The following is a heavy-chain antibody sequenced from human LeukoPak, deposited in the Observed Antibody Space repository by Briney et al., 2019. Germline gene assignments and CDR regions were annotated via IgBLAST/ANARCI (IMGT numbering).Heavy chain of an antibody. CDR3: TTDWGIPGGGGTCPSL. V-gene: IGHV3-15*01. Sequence: PGGSLRLSCVASGFTFSDAWMSWVRQAPGKGLEWVGRIKSKVAGETTDYAAPVKGRFTISRDDSNNMLYLQMNSLKTEDTSVYYCTTDWGIPGGGGTCPSLWGQGTLVTVSS. CDR1: GFTFSDAW. CDR2: IKSKVAGETT. J-gene: IGHJ4*02. D-gene: IGHD2-21*01.